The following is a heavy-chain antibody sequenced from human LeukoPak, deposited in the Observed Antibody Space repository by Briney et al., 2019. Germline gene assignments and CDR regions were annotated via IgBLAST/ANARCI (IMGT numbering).Heavy chain of an antibody. CDR2: IKQDGSEK. CDR1: GFTFSSYW. V-gene: IGHV3-7*01. Sequence: GGSLRLSCAASGFTFSSYWMSWVRQAPGKGLEWVANIKQDGSEKYYVDSVKGRFTISRDNAKNSLYLQMNSLRAEDTAVYYCARGFADGYGYRWFDPWGQGTLVTVSS. J-gene: IGHJ5*02. CDR3: ARGFADGYGYRWFDP. D-gene: IGHD5-18*01.